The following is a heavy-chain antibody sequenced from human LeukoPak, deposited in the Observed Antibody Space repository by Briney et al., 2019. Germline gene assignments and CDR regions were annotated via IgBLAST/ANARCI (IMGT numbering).Heavy chain of an antibody. D-gene: IGHD2-15*01. CDR1: GGSISSGGYY. V-gene: IGHV4-61*02. CDR2: IYTSGST. J-gene: IGHJ3*02. Sequence: SETLSLTCTVSGGSISSGGYYWSWIRQPAGKGLEWIGRIYTSGSTNYNPSLKSRVTMSVDTSKNQFSLKLSSVTAADTAVYYCARDQKLLYSAFDIWGQGTMVTVSS. CDR3: ARDQKLLYSAFDI.